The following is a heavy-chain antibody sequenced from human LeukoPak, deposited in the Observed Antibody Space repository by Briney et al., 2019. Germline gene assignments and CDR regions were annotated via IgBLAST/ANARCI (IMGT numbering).Heavy chain of an antibody. CDR2: INPNSGGT. D-gene: IGHD2-2*01. J-gene: IGHJ6*03. CDR3: ARDRSSTISSYYYYYMDV. Sequence: GASVKVSCKASGYTFTGYYMHWARQAPGQGLEWMGWINPNSGGTNYAQKFQGRVTMTRDTSISTAYMELSRLRSDDTAVYYCARDRSSTISSYYYYYMDVWGKGTTVTVSS. CDR1: GYTFTGYY. V-gene: IGHV1-2*02.